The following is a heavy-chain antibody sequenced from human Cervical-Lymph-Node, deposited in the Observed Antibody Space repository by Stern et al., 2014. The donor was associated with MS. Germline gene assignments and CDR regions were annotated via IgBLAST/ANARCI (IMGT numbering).Heavy chain of an antibody. J-gene: IGHJ4*02. V-gene: IGHV5-51*01. Sequence: VQLVESGAELKKPGESLKISCEGSGYSFTVWGIAWVRQMPGKGLEHMGIINPGDSDTRYSPSFQGQVTISCDKSINTAYLQWSSLKAADTAMYYCARQGDYEFDYWGQGTRVTVS. D-gene: IGHD4-17*01. CDR3: ARQGDYEFDY. CDR1: GYSFTVWG. CDR2: INPGDSDT.